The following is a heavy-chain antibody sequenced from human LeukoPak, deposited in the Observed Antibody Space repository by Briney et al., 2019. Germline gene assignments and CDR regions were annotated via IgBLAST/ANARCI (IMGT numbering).Heavy chain of an antibody. V-gene: IGHV4-59*01. CDR2: IYYSGST. CDR1: GCSISSYY. CDR3: ARCSSTSCYWFPYFDY. Sequence: PSETLSLTCTVSGCSISSYYLSWIRQPPGKGLEWIGYIYYSGSTNYNPSLKSRVTISVDTSKNQLSLKLSSVTAADTAVYYCARCSSTSCYWFPYFDYWGQGTLVTVSS. J-gene: IGHJ4*02. D-gene: IGHD2-2*01.